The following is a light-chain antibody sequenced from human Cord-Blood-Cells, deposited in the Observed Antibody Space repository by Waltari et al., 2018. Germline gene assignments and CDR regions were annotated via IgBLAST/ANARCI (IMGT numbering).Light chain of an antibody. Sequence: DIVMTQSPDSLAVSLGERATLNCKSSQSVLYSSNINNYLAWDQQKPGQPPKLLIYWASTRESGVPDRFSGSVSVTDFSLTISSLQAEDVAVYYCQQYYSTPLTFGPGTKVDIK. CDR1: QSVLYSSNINNY. CDR2: WAS. CDR3: QQYYSTPLT. V-gene: IGKV4-1*01. J-gene: IGKJ3*01.